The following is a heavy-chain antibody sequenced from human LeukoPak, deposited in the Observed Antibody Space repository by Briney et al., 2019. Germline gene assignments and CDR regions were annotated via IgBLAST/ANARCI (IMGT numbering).Heavy chain of an antibody. CDR2: TYYRSKWYN. CDR3: AREVLRRVLSSSWFYYMDV. CDR1: GDSVSSNSAA. V-gene: IGHV6-1*01. J-gene: IGHJ6*03. Sequence: SQTLSLTCAISGDSVSSNSAAWNWIRQSPSRGLEWLGRTYYRSKWYNDYAVSVKSRITINPDTSKNQFSLQLNSVTPEDTAVYYCAREVLRRVLSSSWFYYMDVWGKGTTVTISS. D-gene: IGHD6-13*01.